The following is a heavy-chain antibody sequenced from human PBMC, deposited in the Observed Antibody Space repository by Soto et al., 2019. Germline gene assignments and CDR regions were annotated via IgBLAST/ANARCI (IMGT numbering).Heavy chain of an antibody. D-gene: IGHD3-22*01. CDR2: ISYDGSNK. V-gene: IGHV3-30-3*01. CDR3: ARNGGVIIGDYYDSSGYFPGAFDI. Sequence: SLRLSCAASGFTFSSYAMHWVRQAPGKGLEWVAVISYDGSNKYYADSVKGRFTISRDNSKNTLYLQMNSLRAEDTAVYYCARNGGVIIGDYYDSSGYFPGAFDIWGQGTMVTVSS. J-gene: IGHJ3*02. CDR1: GFTFSSYA.